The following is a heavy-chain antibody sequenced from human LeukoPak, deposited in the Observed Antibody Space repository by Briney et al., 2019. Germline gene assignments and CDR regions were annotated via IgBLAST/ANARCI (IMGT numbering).Heavy chain of an antibody. D-gene: IGHD3-22*01. CDR3: ARLSYYDSSGYPYYFDY. CDR1: GGSISSSSYY. V-gene: IGHV4-39*01. J-gene: IGHJ4*02. CDR2: IYYSGST. Sequence: PSETLSLTCTVSGGSISSSSYYWGWIRQPPGKGLEWIGSIYYSGSTYYNPSLKSRVTISVDTSENQFSLKLSSVTAADTAVYYCARLSYYDSSGYPYYFDYWGQGTLVTVSS.